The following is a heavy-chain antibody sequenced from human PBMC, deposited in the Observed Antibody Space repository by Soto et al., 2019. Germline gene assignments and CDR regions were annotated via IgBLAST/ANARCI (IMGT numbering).Heavy chain of an antibody. CDR3: ASFNDRSEPAWFDP. CDR2: IYHSGST. V-gene: IGHV4-31*03. D-gene: IGHD2-8*01. Sequence: SETLSLTCTVSGDSLSSRCYYWTWIRQHPGKGLEWIGYIYHSGSTYYNPSLKSRLTISVDTSQNQFSLNLNSVTAADTAIYYCASFNDRSEPAWFDPWGQGTLVTVSS. J-gene: IGHJ5*02. CDR1: GDSLSSRCYY.